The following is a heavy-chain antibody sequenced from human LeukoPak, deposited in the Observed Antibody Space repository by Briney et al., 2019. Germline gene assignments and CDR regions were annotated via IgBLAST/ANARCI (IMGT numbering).Heavy chain of an antibody. CDR2: ISYDGSNK. CDR3: AKEEWGTPADY. D-gene: IGHD3-16*01. Sequence: GGSLRLSCAASGFTFSSYGMHWVRQAPGKGLEWVAVISYDGSNKYYADSVKGRFTISRDNSKNTLYLQMNSLRAEDTAVYYCAKEEWGTPADYWGQGTLVTVSS. V-gene: IGHV3-30*18. J-gene: IGHJ4*02. CDR1: GFTFSSYG.